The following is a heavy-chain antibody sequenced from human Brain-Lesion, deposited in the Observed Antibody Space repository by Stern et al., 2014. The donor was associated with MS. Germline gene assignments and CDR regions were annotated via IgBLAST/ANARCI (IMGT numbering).Heavy chain of an antibody. V-gene: IGHV4-61*02. CDR1: GGSISSGGYY. CDR2: IFNSGST. D-gene: IGHD2-2*01. CDR3: ARGRVVPGFQYYATDV. Sequence: MQLVESGPGLVKPSQTLSLSCTVSGGSISSGGYYWSWIRQPAGKGLEWIGRIFNSGSTTYNPPLKSRVTISIDTSKNQFSLRLNSMTAADTAVYYCARGRVVPGFQYYATDVWGQGTTVIVSS. J-gene: IGHJ6*02.